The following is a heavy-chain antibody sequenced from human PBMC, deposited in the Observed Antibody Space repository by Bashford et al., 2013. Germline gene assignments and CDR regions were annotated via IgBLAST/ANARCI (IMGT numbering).Heavy chain of an antibody. D-gene: IGHD2-2*01. CDR3: AADGASHRGLDY. CDR2: IVVGSGNT. Sequence: SVKVSCKASGFTFTSSAVQWVRQARGQRLEWIGWIVVGSGNTNYAQKFQERVTITRDMSTSTAYMELSSLRSEDTAVYYCAADGASHRGLDYWGQGTLVTVSS. CDR1: GFTFTSSA. J-gene: IGHJ4*02. V-gene: IGHV1-58*01.